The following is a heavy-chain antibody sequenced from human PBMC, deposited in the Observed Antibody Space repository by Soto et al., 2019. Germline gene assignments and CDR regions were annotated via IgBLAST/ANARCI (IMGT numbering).Heavy chain of an antibody. CDR2: ISYDGSNK. J-gene: IGHJ4*02. Sequence: QVQLVESGGGVVQPGRSLRLSCAASGFTFSSYGMHWVRQAPGKGLEWVAVISYDGSNKYYADSVKGRFTISRDNSKNTLYLQMNSLRAEDTAVYYSAKAQLDYGDYDEYYFDYWGQGTLVTVSS. CDR1: GFTFSSYG. V-gene: IGHV3-30*18. D-gene: IGHD4-17*01. CDR3: AKAQLDYGDYDEYYFDY.